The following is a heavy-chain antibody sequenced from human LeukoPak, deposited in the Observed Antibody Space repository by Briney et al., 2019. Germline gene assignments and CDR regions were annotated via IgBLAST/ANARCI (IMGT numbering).Heavy chain of an antibody. CDR3: ARGQYYYDSSGQPHDAFDI. CDR1: GYTFTSYY. V-gene: IGHV1-46*01. CDR2: INPSGGST. Sequence: ASVKVSCKASGYTFTSYYMHWVRQAPGQGLEWMGIINPSGGSTSYAQKFRGRVTMTRDMSTSTVYMELSSLRSEDTAVYYCARGQYYYDSSGQPHDAFDIWGQGTMVTVSS. J-gene: IGHJ3*02. D-gene: IGHD3-22*01.